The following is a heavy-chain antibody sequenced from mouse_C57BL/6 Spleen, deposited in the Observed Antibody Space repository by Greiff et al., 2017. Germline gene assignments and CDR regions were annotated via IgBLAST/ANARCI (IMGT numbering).Heavy chain of an antibody. V-gene: IGHV1-4*01. CDR2: INPSSGYT. J-gene: IGHJ2*01. CDR3: AREKFLDY. CDR1: GYTFTSYT. Sequence: VKLMESGAELARPGASVKMSCKASGYTFTSYTMHWVKQRPGQGLEWIGYINPSSGYTKYNQKFKDKATLTADKSSSTAYMQLSSLTSEDSAVYYCAREKFLDYWGQGTTLTVSA.